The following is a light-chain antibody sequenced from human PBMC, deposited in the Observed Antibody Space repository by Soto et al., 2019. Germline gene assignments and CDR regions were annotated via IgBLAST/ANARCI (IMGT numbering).Light chain of an antibody. V-gene: IGKV3-20*01. Sequence: EIVLTQSPATLSLSPGERATLSCRASESVTNYLAWYQQKPGQAPRLLVYDVSSRATGIPDKFSGSGSGTDFTLTISTLEPEDFAVYYCHHYGSSPQTFGQGTKVDIK. CDR3: HHYGSSPQT. CDR2: DVS. CDR1: ESVTNY. J-gene: IGKJ1*01.